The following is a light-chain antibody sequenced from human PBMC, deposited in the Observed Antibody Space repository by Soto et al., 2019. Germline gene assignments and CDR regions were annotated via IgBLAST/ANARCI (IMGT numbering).Light chain of an antibody. V-gene: IGLV2-8*01. Sequence: QSLLAPPPAASGSPGQSGTIDWKGTSNGVGKYDDVFWFQHQPGKAPKLIIYEVSKRPSGVPDRFSGSKSGSTASLPVSGRQTAAEADSYSNTYVAGRHVFRTGTNVAAL. CDR1: SNGVGKYDD. J-gene: IGLJ1*01. CDR2: EVS. CDR3: NTYVAGRHV.